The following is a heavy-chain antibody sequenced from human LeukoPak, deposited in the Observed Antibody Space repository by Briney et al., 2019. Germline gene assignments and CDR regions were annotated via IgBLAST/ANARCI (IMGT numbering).Heavy chain of an antibody. CDR3: AREVAVAGDFDY. CDR2: ISSSSSYI. Sequence: GSLRLSCAASGFTFSSYSMNWVRQAPGKGLEWVSSISSSSSYIYYADSVKGRFTISRDNAKNSLYLQMNSLRAEDTAVYYCAREVAVAGDFDYWGQGTLVTVSS. V-gene: IGHV3-21*01. J-gene: IGHJ4*02. CDR1: GFTFSSYS. D-gene: IGHD6-19*01.